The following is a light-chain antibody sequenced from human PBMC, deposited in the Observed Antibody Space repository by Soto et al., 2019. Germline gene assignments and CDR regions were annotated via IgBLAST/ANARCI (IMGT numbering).Light chain of an antibody. Sequence: EIVMTQSQATVSVSPGERATLSCRASQSVSSSLAWYQQTPGQAPRLLIYDASTRATGIPARFSGSGSGTDFTLTISRLEPEDFAVYYCQQYGSSPLTFGGGTKVDI. J-gene: IGKJ4*01. V-gene: IGKV3-15*01. CDR2: DAS. CDR1: QSVSSS. CDR3: QQYGSSPLT.